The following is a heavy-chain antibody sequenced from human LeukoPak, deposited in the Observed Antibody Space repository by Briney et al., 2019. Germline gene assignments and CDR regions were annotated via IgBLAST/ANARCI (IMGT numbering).Heavy chain of an antibody. V-gene: IGHV3-21*01. CDR2: IRRSSAYK. CDR3: ARDRLNTIGVVWPTYFDC. Sequence: GSPRLSCAAPGFSFTTYSMNWVRQAPGKGLEWVSSIRRSSAYKLHPDSVKGRFTISRDNAKNSLYLQMISLRAEDKAVYYCARDRLNTIGVVWPTYFDCWGQGTLVTVSS. D-gene: IGHD2-15*01. J-gene: IGHJ4*02. CDR1: GFSFTTYS.